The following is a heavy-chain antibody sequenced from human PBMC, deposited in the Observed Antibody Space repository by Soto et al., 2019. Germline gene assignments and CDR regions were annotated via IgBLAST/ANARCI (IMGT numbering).Heavy chain of an antibody. CDR2: ISYDGSNK. D-gene: IGHD3-22*01. J-gene: IGHJ4*02. V-gene: IGHV3-30-3*01. CDR1: GFTFSSYA. Sequence: SGGSLRLSCAASGFTFSSYAMHWVRQAPGKGLEWVAVISYDGSNKYYADSVKGRFTISRDNSKNTLYLQMNSLRAEDTAVYYCARDTGHYYDSSGYPPDYWGQGTLVT. CDR3: ARDTGHYYDSSGYPPDY.